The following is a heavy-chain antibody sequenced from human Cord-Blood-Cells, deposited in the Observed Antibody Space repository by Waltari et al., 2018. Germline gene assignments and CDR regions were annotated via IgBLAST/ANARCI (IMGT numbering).Heavy chain of an antibody. CDR2: INPNSGGT. V-gene: IGHV1-2*04. CDR3: ARGWIGGATARDAFDI. J-gene: IGHJ3*02. CDR1: GYTFTGYY. Sequence: QVQLVQSGAEVKKPGASVKVSCKASGYTFTGYYMHWVRQAPGQGLEWMGWINPNSGGTNYAQKLQGWVTMTRDTSISTAYMELGRLRADDTGVCYCARGWIGGATARDAFDIWGQGTRVTVSS. D-gene: IGHD1-26*01.